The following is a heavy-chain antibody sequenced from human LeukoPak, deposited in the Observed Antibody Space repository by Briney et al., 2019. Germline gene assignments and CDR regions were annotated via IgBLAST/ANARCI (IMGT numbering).Heavy chain of an antibody. CDR2: IIPILGIA. V-gene: IGHV1-69*04. D-gene: IGHD2-8*01. Sequence: GASVTVSCKASGGTFSSYAISWVRQAPGQGLEWMGRIIPILGIANYAQKFQGRVTITADKSTSTAYMELSSLRSEDTAVYYCARSPGYCTNGVYYNNWFDPWGQGTLVTVSS. CDR1: GGTFSSYA. CDR3: ARSPGYCTNGVYYNNWFDP. J-gene: IGHJ5*02.